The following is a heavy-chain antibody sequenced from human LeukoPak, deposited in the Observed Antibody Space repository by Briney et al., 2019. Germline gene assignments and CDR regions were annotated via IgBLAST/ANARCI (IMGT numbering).Heavy chain of an antibody. Sequence: SETLSLTCTVSGGSISSGGYYWSWIRQPPGKGLEWIGYIYHSGSTYYNPSLKSRVTISVDRSKNQFSLKLSSVTAADTAMYYCATGGYSYGWYYFDYWGQGTLVTVSS. V-gene: IGHV4-30-2*01. D-gene: IGHD5-18*01. J-gene: IGHJ4*02. CDR1: GGSISSGGYY. CDR3: ATGGYSYGWYYFDY. CDR2: IYHSGST.